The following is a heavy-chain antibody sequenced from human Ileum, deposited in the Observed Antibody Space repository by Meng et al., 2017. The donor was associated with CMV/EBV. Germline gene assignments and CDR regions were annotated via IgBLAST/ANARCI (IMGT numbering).Heavy chain of an antibody. CDR3: ARGGRFGELPPDY. CDR1: GGSFSGYY. D-gene: IGHD3-10*01. CDR2: INHSGST. V-gene: IGHV4-34*01. J-gene: IGHJ4*02. Sequence: GSLRLSCAVYGGSFSGYYWSWIRQPPGKGLEWIGEINHSGSTNYNPSLKSRVTISVDTSKNQFSLKLSSVTAADTAVYYCARGGRFGELPPDYWGQGTLVTVSS.